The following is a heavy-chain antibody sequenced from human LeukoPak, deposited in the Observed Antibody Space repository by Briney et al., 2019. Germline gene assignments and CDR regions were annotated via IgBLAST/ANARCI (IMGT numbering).Heavy chain of an antibody. CDR2: IYYSGST. V-gene: IGHV4-39*07. CDR1: GGSISSSSYY. D-gene: IGHD6-13*01. J-gene: IGHJ4*02. Sequence: SETLSLTCTVSGGSISSSSYYWGWIRQPPGKGLEWIGSIYYSGSTYYNPSLKSRVTISVDTSKNQFSLKLSSVTAADTAVYYCARGRVGAAAGPDYWGQGTLVTVSS. CDR3: ARGRVGAAAGPDY.